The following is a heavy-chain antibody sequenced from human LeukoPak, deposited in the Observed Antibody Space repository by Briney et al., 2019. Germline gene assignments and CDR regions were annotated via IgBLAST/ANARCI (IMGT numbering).Heavy chain of an antibody. CDR2: IYSDGST. D-gene: IGHD3-16*01. Sequence: PGGSLRLSCAASGYTFSSYGMHWVRQAPGKGLEWVSIIYSDGSTYYADSVQGRFTIARDNSKNTLYLQMNSLRAEDTAVYYCARDYDYVWGSYFGYWGQGTLVTVSS. CDR3: ARDYDYVWGSYFGY. CDR1: GYTFSSYG. J-gene: IGHJ4*02. V-gene: IGHV3-NL1*01.